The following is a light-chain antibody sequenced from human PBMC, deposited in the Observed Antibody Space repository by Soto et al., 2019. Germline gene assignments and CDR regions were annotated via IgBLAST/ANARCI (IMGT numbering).Light chain of an antibody. CDR3: SSFTSGGTGV. CDR1: SSDVGDYNH. J-gene: IGLJ3*02. V-gene: IGLV2-14*03. CDR2: EVN. Sequence: QAVLTQPASVSGSPGQSITISCTGTSSDVGDYNHVSWYQQHPGKVPKVMIYEVNNRPSGVSNRFSASKSVNTASLTISGLQAEDEATYYCSSFTSGGTGVFGGGTKLTVL.